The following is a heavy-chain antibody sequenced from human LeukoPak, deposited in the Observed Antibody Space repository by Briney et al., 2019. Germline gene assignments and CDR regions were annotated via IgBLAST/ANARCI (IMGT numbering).Heavy chain of an antibody. CDR3: ARDRRGIVVVPAAMPDAFDI. Sequence: PSETLSLTCTVSGYSISSGYYWGWIRQPPGKGLEWIGSIYHSGSTYYNPSLKSRVTISVDTSKNQFSLKLSSVTAADTAVYYCARDRRGIVVVPAAMPDAFDIWGQGTMVTVSS. CDR2: IYHSGST. J-gene: IGHJ3*02. V-gene: IGHV4-38-2*02. CDR1: GYSISSGYY. D-gene: IGHD2-2*01.